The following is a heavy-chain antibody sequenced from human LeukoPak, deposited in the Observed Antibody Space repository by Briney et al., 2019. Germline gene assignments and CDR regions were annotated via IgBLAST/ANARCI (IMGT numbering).Heavy chain of an antibody. CDR1: GYTFTGYY. D-gene: IGHD2-21*02. CDR2: INPNSGGT. J-gene: IGHJ4*02. CDR3: ARDGLVVVTASFEGY. V-gene: IGHV1-2*02. Sequence: ASVKVSCKASGYTFTGYYMHWVRQAPGQGLEWMGWINPNSGGTNYAQKFQGRVTMTRDTSISTAYMELSRLRSDDTAVYYCARDGLVVVTASFEGYWGQGTLVTVFS.